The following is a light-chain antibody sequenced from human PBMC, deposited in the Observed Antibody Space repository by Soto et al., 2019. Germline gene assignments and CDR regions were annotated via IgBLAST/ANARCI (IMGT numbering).Light chain of an antibody. CDR3: QQYGSSPYT. CDR2: GAS. Sequence: EIVLTQSPGTLSLSPGERATLSWRASQSVSSSYLAWYQQKPGQAPRLLIYGASSRATGIPDRFSGSGSGTDFTLTISRLKPEDFAAYYCQQYGSSPYTFGQGTKLEIK. CDR1: QSVSSSY. V-gene: IGKV3-20*01. J-gene: IGKJ2*01.